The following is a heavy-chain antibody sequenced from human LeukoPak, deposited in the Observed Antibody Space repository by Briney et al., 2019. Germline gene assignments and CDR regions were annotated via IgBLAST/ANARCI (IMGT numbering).Heavy chain of an antibody. D-gene: IGHD4-11*01. CDR1: GFTFTSYA. CDR3: AKDYSNYGDY. J-gene: IGHJ4*02. Sequence: GGSLRLSCAASGFTFTSYAMNWVRQAPGKGLEWVSVISGSGGSTYYADSVKGRFTISRDNSNNTLYLQMNSLRVEDTAIYYCAKDYSNYGDYWGQGTLVTVSS. CDR2: ISGSGGST. V-gene: IGHV3-23*01.